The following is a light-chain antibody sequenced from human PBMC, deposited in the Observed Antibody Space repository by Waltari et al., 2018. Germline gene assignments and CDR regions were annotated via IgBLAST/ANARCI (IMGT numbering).Light chain of an antibody. V-gene: IGKV3-15*01. CDR1: QSIRSH. J-gene: IGKJ1*01. CDR2: GAS. CDR3: QPYDNWLGT. Sequence: EIVMTHAPAPLSVFPGETATLSCRASQSIRSHLAWYQHKPAPAPRILIYGASTRATGIPARFSGSGSGTEFTITISSLQSEDFAVYFCQPYDNWLGTFGQGTKVEIK.